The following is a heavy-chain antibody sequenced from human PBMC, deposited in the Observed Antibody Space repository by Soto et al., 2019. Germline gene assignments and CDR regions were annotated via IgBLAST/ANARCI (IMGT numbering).Heavy chain of an antibody. CDR3: ARGQQLLLNSDAFDI. V-gene: IGHV1-8*02. CDR2: MNPKSGNT. CDR1: GYTFSNYD. Sequence: QVQLVQSGAEVKKPGASVKVSCKASGYTFSNYDINWVRQAPGQGLEWMGWMNPKSGNTGYAQNLQGRVTMTRNSSISTAYRELSSRTSDDTAVYYCARGQQLLLNSDAFDIWGQGTMVTVSS. J-gene: IGHJ3*02. D-gene: IGHD2-15*01.